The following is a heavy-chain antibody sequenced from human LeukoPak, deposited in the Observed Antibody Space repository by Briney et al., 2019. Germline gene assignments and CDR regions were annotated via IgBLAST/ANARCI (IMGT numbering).Heavy chain of an antibody. CDR1: GGSISSYY. CDR2: IYYSGST. CDR3: VRDGRYSRNLNWFDP. V-gene: IGHV4-59*01. D-gene: IGHD5-18*01. J-gene: IGHJ5*02. Sequence: SETLSLTCTVSGGSISSYYWSWIRQPPGKGLEWIGYIYYSGSTNYNPSLKSRVTISVDTSKNQFSLKLSSVTAADTAVYYCVRDGRYSRNLNWFDPWGQGTLVTVSS.